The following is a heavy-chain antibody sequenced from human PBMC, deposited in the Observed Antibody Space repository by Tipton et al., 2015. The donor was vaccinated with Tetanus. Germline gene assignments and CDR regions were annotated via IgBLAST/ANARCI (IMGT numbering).Heavy chain of an antibody. CDR3: ARGASEWELLGYFDY. CDR2: INHSGST. D-gene: IGHD1-26*01. V-gene: IGHV4-34*01. CDR1: GGSFSGYY. Sequence: TLSLTCAVYGGSFSGYYWSWIRQPPGKGLEWIGEINHSGSTNYNPSLKSRVTISVDTSKNQFSLKLSSVTAADTAVCYCARGASEWELLGYFDYWGQGTLVTVSS. J-gene: IGHJ4*02.